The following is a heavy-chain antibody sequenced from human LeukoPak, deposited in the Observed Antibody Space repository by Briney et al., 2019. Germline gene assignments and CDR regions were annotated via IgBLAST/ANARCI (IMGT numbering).Heavy chain of an antibody. V-gene: IGHV3-23*01. D-gene: IGHD6-19*01. CDR1: GFTFSTYA. J-gene: IGHJ2*01. CDR3: AKSMTLQWRGFFDL. Sequence: AGGSLRLSCAASGFTFSTYAMSWVRQAPGKGLEWVSTISDSGAKTYYADSVRGRFTISRDNSKNTLYLQKNSLRADDTAIYYCAKSMTLQWRGFFDLWGRGTTSLSPQ. CDR2: ISDSGAKT.